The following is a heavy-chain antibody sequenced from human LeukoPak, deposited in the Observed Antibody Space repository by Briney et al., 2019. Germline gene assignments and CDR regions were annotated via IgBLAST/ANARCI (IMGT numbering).Heavy chain of an antibody. Sequence: SETLSLTCTVSGGSISSSSYYWGWIRQPPGKGLEWIGSIYYSGSTYYNPSLKSRVTISVDTSKNQFSLKLSSVTAADTAGYYCARHLRPPGYSSSWYDYWGQGTLVTVSS. CDR2: IYYSGST. V-gene: IGHV4-39*01. CDR1: GGSISSSSYY. CDR3: ARHLRPPGYSSSWYDY. J-gene: IGHJ4*02. D-gene: IGHD6-13*01.